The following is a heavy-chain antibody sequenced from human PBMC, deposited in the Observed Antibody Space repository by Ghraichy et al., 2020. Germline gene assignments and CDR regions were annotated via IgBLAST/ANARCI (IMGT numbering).Heavy chain of an antibody. J-gene: IGHJ4*02. CDR1: GGSFSGYY. D-gene: IGHD3-9*01. Sequence: SCAVYGGSFSGYYWSWIRQPPGKGLEWIGEINHSGSTNYNPSLKSRVTISVDTSKNQFSLKLSSVTAADTAVYYCARFSPSPNLRYFDYWGQGTLVTVSS. CDR3: ARFSPSPNLRYFDY. CDR2: INHSGST. V-gene: IGHV4-34*01.